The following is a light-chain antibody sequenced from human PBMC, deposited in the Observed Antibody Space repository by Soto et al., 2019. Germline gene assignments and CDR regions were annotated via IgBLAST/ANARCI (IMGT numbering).Light chain of an antibody. J-gene: IGKJ1*01. Sequence: DIQMTQSPSYVSASVGDRVTITCRASQGIKNWLAWYQQKPGKAPKLLIYKASTLKSGVPSRFSGSGSGTEFTLTISSLQPDDFATYYCQHYNSYSEAFGQGTKVDIK. V-gene: IGKV1-5*03. CDR1: QGIKNW. CDR3: QHYNSYSEA. CDR2: KAS.